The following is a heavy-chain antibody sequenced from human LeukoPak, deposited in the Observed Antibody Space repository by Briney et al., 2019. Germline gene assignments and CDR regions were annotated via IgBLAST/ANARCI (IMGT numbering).Heavy chain of an antibody. V-gene: IGHV4-34*01. CDR2: INHSGST. CDR3: ARRLLGYCSGGSCYSGYFQH. D-gene: IGHD2-15*01. CDR1: GGSFSGYY. Sequence: SETLSLTCAVYGGSFSGYYWSWIRQPPGKGLEWSGEINHSGSTNSNPSLKSRVTISVDTSKNQFSLKLSSVTAADTAMYYCARRLLGYCSGGSCYSGYFQHWGQGTLVTVSS. J-gene: IGHJ1*01.